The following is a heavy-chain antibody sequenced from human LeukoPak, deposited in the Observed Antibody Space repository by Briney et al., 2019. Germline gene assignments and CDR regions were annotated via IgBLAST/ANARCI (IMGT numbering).Heavy chain of an antibody. V-gene: IGHV1-18*01. CDR3: ARDGSGSYYMYYFDY. Sequence: GSVKVSCKASGYTFTSYGISWVRQAPGQGLEWMGWISAYNGNTNYAQKLQGRVTMTTDTSTSTAYMELRSLRSDDTAVYYCARDGSGSYYMYYFDYWGQGTLVTVSS. D-gene: IGHD3-10*01. J-gene: IGHJ4*02. CDR1: GYTFTSYG. CDR2: ISAYNGNT.